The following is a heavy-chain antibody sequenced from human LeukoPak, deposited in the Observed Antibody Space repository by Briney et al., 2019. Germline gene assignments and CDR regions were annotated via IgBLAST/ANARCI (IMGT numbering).Heavy chain of an antibody. D-gene: IGHD6-13*01. Sequence: ASVRVSCKASGYTFTSYGISWVRQAPGQGLEWMGWISAYNGNTNYAQKLQGRVTMTTDTSTSTAYMELRSLRSDDTAVYYCARDPYSSSWYNWFDPWGQGTLVTVSS. CDR3: ARDPYSSSWYNWFDP. V-gene: IGHV1-18*01. J-gene: IGHJ5*02. CDR1: GYTFTSYG. CDR2: ISAYNGNT.